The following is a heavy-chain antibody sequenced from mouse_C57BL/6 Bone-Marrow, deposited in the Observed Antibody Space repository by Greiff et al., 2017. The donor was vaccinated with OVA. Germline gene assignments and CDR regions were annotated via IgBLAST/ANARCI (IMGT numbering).Heavy chain of an antibody. CDR1: GFSLTGYG. J-gene: IGHJ3*01. D-gene: IGHD4-1*01. CDR2: IWGVGST. Sequence: QVQLKESGPGLVAPSQSLSITCTVSGFSLTGYGVDWVRQSPGKGLEWLGEIWGVGSTNYNSALNSRLSISNDNSKSQVFLKMNSLQTDDTAMYYCASVLRLGLAYWGQGTLVTVSA. V-gene: IGHV2-6*01. CDR3: ASVLRLGLAY.